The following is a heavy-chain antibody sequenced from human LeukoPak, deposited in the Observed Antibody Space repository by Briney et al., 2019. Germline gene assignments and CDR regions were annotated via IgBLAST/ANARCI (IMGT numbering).Heavy chain of an antibody. D-gene: IGHD3-22*01. Sequence: PSETLSLTCAVYGGSFSGYYWSWIRQPPGKGLGWIGEINHSGSTYYNPPLKSRVTISVDRSKNQFSLKLSSVTAADTAVYYCARRSRRITPIGGAFDIWGQGTMVTVSS. V-gene: IGHV4-34*01. CDR3: ARRSRRITPIGGAFDI. CDR1: GGSFSGYY. CDR2: INHSGST. J-gene: IGHJ3*02.